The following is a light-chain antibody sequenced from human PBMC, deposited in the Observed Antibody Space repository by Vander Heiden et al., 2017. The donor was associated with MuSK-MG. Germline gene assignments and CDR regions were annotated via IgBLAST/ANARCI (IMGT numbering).Light chain of an antibody. CDR1: NVGTKS. Sequence: SYVLTQPPSVSVAPGQTASITCGGSNVGTKSVHWYQQRPGQAPVLVIFYDSDRPSEIPERFSGSNSGNTATLIINRVEAGDEADYYCQVWDSSSEQVVFGGGTNL. CDR2: YDS. CDR3: QVWDSSSEQVV. J-gene: IGLJ2*01. V-gene: IGLV3-21*04.